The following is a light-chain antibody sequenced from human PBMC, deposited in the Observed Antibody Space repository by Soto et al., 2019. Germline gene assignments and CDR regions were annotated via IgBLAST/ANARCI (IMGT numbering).Light chain of an antibody. J-gene: IGKJ4*01. CDR2: KAS. Sequence: DIQMTQSPSTLSASVGDRVTITCRASQSITSWLAWYQQKPGKAPNLLIYKASSLESGVPSRFSGSGSGTEFTLTISSLQPDDFATYYCQQYKSLALTFGGGTKVEIQ. CDR3: QQYKSLALT. CDR1: QSITSW. V-gene: IGKV1-5*03.